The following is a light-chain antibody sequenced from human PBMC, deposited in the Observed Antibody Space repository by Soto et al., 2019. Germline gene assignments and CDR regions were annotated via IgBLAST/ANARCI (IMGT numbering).Light chain of an antibody. V-gene: IGLV2-14*01. CDR3: SSYTNINTRACV. Sequence: QSALTQPASVSGSPGQSITISCTGTSVDIGSYNRGSWYQQHPGKAPKLIIYEVTDRPSGVSNRFSGSKSGNTASLTISGLQAEDEAEYYCSSYTNINTRACVFGTGTKLTVL. CDR1: SVDIGSYNR. CDR2: EVT. J-gene: IGLJ1*01.